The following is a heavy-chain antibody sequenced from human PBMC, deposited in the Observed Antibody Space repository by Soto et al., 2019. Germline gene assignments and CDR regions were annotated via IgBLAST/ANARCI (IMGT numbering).Heavy chain of an antibody. Sequence: QVQLVQSGAEVKKPGASVKVSFKACGYTFTSFGISWVRRARGLGLEWMGWISAYNGNTNYAQKLQGRVTMTTDTSTSTAYMELRSLRSYDTAVYYCARDYEFGELFDPWGQGTLVTVSS. CDR2: ISAYNGNT. V-gene: IGHV1-18*01. CDR3: ARDYEFGELFDP. D-gene: IGHD3-10*01. CDR1: GYTFTSFG. J-gene: IGHJ5*02.